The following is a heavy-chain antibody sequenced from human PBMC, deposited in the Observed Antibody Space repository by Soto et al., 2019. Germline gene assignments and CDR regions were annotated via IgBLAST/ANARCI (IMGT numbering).Heavy chain of an antibody. CDR3: ARPIISAAGRGFAY. CDR1: GYIFTSYF. CDR2: INPNGGDT. V-gene: IGHV1-46*01. J-gene: IGHJ4*02. Sequence: GSSVKVSCKASGYIFTSYFMHWVRQAPGHGLELMATINPNGGDTTYAQKFQGRVTLTSDTSTSTVYMELSSLRSEDTAFYYCARPIISAAGRGFAYWGQGTLVTVSS. D-gene: IGHD6-13*01.